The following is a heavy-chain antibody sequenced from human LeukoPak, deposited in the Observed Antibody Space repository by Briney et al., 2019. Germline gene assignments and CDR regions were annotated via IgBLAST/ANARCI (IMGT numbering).Heavy chain of an antibody. CDR1: GYTFTSYG. D-gene: IGHD3-10*01. CDR3: ARDRASLWFGEPPDY. CDR2: INPNSGGT. Sequence: ASVKVSCKASGYTFTSYGISWVRQAPGQGLEWMGWINPNSGGTNYAQKFQGRVTMTRDTSISTAYMELSRLRSDDTAVYYCARDRASLWFGEPPDYWGQGTLVTVSS. V-gene: IGHV1-2*02. J-gene: IGHJ4*02.